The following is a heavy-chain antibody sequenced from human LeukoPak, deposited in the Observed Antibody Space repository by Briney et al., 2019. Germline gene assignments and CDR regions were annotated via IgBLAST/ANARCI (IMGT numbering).Heavy chain of an antibody. CDR1: GYSFTNYW. V-gene: IGHV5-51*01. J-gene: IGHJ4*02. D-gene: IGHD4-17*01. CDR3: ARGNHGDYRWDY. CDR2: IHAVDSDT. Sequence: PGESLKISCQGSGYSFTNYWIGWVRQMPGKGLEWMGIIHAVDSDTRYRPSFQGQVTISADKSISTAYVQWSSLKASDTAIYYCARGNHGDYRWDYWGQGTPVTVSS.